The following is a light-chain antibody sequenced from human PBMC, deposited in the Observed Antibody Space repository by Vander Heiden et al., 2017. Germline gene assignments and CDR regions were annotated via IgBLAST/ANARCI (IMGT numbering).Light chain of an antibody. CDR1: QGISSY. Sequence: AIRMTQSPSSFSASTGDRVTITCRASQGISSYLAWYQQKPGKAPKLLIYAASTLQSGVPSRFSGSGYGKDFTLTISCLQSEDFATYYCQHEYSYPLTFGHG. CDR3: QHEYSYPLT. J-gene: IGKJ1*01. CDR2: AAS. V-gene: IGKV1-8*01.